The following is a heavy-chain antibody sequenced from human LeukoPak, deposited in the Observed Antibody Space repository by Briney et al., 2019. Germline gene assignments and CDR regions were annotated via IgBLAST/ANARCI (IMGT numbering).Heavy chain of an antibody. J-gene: IGHJ5*02. D-gene: IGHD6-13*01. CDR2: ISSNGGST. CDR3: AKDPLALMTAAGWFDP. Sequence: GGSLRLSCSASGFTFSSYAMHWVRQAPGKGLEYVSAISSNGGSTYYADSVKGRFTISRDNSKNTLYLQMSSLRAEDTAVYYCAKDPLALMTAAGWFDPWGQGTLVTVSS. V-gene: IGHV3-64D*06. CDR1: GFTFSSYA.